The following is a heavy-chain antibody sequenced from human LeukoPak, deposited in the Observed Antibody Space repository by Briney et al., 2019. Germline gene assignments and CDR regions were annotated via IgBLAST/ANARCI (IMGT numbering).Heavy chain of an antibody. CDR3: GRIDSSSDAFDI. CDR1: DGSISSYY. D-gene: IGHD3-22*01. V-gene: IGHV4-59*01. J-gene: IGHJ3*02. Sequence: SETLSLTCTVSDGSISSYYWSWIRQPPGKGLEWIGYIYYSGSTNYNPSLKSRVTISVDTSKNQFSLKLSSVTAADTAVYYCGRIDSSSDAFDIWGQGTMVTVSS. CDR2: IYYSGST.